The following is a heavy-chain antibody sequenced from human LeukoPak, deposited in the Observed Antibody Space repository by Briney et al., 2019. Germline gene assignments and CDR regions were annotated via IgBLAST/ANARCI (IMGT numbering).Heavy chain of an antibody. CDR3: ARGGYCTNGVCYTTFDH. V-gene: IGHV4-59*01. Sequence: SETLSLTCTVSGGSISSYYWSWIRQPPGKGLEWVGYISYSGNTNYNPSLKSRVTISVDTSKNRFSLKLNSATAADTAFYYCARGGYCTNGVCYTTFDHWGQGTLVTVSS. J-gene: IGHJ4*02. D-gene: IGHD2-8*01. CDR1: GGSISSYY. CDR2: ISYSGNT.